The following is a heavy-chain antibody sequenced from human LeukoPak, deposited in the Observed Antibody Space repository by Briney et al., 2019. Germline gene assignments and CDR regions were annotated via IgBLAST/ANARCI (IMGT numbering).Heavy chain of an antibody. CDR2: MNPNSGNT. D-gene: IGHD4-23*01. J-gene: IGHJ5*02. CDR3: ARDYGGNSGWFDP. V-gene: IGHV1-8*01. CDR1: GYTFTRYD. Sequence: ASVKVSCKASGYTFTRYDMNWVRQATGQGLEWLGWMNPNSGNTGYAQKFQGRVTMTRNTSISTAYMELSSLRSEDTAMYYCARDYGGNSGWFDPWGQGTLVTVSS.